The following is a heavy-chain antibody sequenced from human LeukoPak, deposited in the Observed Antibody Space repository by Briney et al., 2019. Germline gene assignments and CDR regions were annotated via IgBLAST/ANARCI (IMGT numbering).Heavy chain of an antibody. CDR2: IYTSGST. J-gene: IGHJ6*03. D-gene: IGHD3-22*01. CDR3: ARDYYDSSGYYGRGGYYYMDV. Sequence: PSETLSLTCTVSGGSISSYYWSWIRQPAGKGLEWIGRIYTSGSTNYNPSVKSRVTISVDKSKNQFPLKLSSVTAADTAVYYCARDYYDSSGYYGRGGYYYMDVWGKGTTVTVSS. V-gene: IGHV4-4*07. CDR1: GGSISSYY.